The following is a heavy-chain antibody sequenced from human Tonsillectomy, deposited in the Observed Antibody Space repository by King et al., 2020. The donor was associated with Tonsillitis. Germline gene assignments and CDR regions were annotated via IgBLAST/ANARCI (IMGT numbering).Heavy chain of an antibody. V-gene: IGHV4-59*01. Sequence: QLQESGPGLVKPSETLSLTCTVSGGSISTYSWTWIRQAPGKGLEWNGYLDDSGSTNYNPSLKSRVTISVDTSQNQFSLNLSSVTAADTAVYYCARDLSYYESRGNYYYYGMDVWGQGTAVTVSS. CDR1: GGSISTYS. D-gene: IGHD3-22*01. J-gene: IGHJ6*02. CDR3: ARDLSYYESRGNYYYYGMDV. CDR2: LDDSGST.